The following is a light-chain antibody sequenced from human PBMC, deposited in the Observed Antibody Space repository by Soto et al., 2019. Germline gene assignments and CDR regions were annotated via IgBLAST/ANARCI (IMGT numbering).Light chain of an antibody. CDR3: EQSYITPLT. Sequence: DIEMTQSPSSLSASVGDRVTISCRTSQTINNNLNWYHQRPGKAPKLLIYSSSSLLSGVTPRFSGSESGTDFTLTISSLQPEDFATYCCEQSYITPLTFGQGTRLDIK. V-gene: IGKV1-39*01. J-gene: IGKJ5*01. CDR1: QTINNN. CDR2: SSS.